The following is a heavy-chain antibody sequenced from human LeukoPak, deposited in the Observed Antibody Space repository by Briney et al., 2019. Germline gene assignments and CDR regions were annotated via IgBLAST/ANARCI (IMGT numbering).Heavy chain of an antibody. CDR3: ARVKLASQTAWFDP. V-gene: IGHV3-74*01. Sequence: GGSLRLSCAASGFTFSTYWMDRVRQAPGEGLVWVSRINSDGSSTTYADSVKGRFTISRDNAKNTLYLQMNSLRVEDTAVYYCARVKLASQTAWFDPWGQGTLVTVSS. CDR2: INSDGSST. J-gene: IGHJ5*02. CDR1: GFTFSTYW.